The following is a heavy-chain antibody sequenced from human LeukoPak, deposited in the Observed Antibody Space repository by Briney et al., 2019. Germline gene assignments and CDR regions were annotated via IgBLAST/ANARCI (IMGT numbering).Heavy chain of an antibody. CDR2: ISSGSTI. V-gene: IGHV3-48*03. CDR1: GLTFSSYE. Sequence: GGSLRLSCAASGLTFSSYEMNWVRQAPGKGLEWVSYISSGSTIYYADSVKGRFTISRDNAKNSLYLQMNSLRAEDTAVYYCARDQQLAYFDYWGQGTLVTVSS. J-gene: IGHJ4*02. D-gene: IGHD6-6*01. CDR3: ARDQQLAYFDY.